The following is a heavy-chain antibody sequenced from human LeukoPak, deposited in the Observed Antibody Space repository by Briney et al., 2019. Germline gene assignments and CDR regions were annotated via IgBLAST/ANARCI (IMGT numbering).Heavy chain of an antibody. V-gene: IGHV3-66*04. D-gene: IGHD1-26*01. Sequence: GGSLRLSCAASGFTVSSNYMSWVRQAPGKGLEWVSVIYSGGSTCYADSVKGRFTISRDNSKNTLYLQMNSLRAEDTAVYYCARHSGSYAYYFDYWGQGTLVTVSS. CDR1: GFTVSSNY. CDR3: ARHSGSYAYYFDY. J-gene: IGHJ4*02. CDR2: IYSGGST.